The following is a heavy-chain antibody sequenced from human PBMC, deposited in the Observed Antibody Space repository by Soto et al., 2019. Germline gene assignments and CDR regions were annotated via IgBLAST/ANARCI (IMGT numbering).Heavy chain of an antibody. Sequence: PGGSLRLSCAASGFTFSSYGMHWVRQAPGKGLEWVAVISYDGSNKYYADSVKGRFTISRDNSKNTLYLQMNSLRAEDTAVYYCAKDHMATVTPIFDYWGQGTLVTVSS. CDR3: AKDHMATVTPIFDY. CDR2: ISYDGSNK. V-gene: IGHV3-30*18. CDR1: GFTFSSYG. J-gene: IGHJ4*02. D-gene: IGHD4-17*01.